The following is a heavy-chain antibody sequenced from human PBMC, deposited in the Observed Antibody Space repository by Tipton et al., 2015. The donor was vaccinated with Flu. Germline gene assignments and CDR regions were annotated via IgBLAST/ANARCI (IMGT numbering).Heavy chain of an antibody. CDR3: ATNYDYYVLAL. Sequence: VQLVQSGAEVKKAGESLKISCKGSGYTFSNDWIGWVRQRPGKGLEWMGIIYPGDSDTRYSPSFQGQVTISVDKSISTAYLQWSSLRASDTAMYFRATNYDYYVLALWGQGTTVTVSS. J-gene: IGHJ6*02. V-gene: IGHV5-51*03. CDR1: GYTFSNDW. CDR2: IYPGDSDT.